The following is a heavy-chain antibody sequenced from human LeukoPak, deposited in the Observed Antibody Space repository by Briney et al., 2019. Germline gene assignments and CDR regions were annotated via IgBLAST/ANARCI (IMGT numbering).Heavy chain of an antibody. V-gene: IGHV4-59*01. J-gene: IGHJ4*02. CDR1: GGSISSYY. CDR2: IYYSGST. D-gene: IGHD2-15*01. CDR3: ARDIGSYCSGGSCYSGFDY. Sequence: SEALSLTCTVSGGSISSYYWSWIRQPPGKGLEWIGYIYYSGSTNYNPSLKSRVTISVDTSKNQFSLKLSSVTAADTAVYYCARDIGSYCSGGSCYSGFDYWGQGTLVTVSS.